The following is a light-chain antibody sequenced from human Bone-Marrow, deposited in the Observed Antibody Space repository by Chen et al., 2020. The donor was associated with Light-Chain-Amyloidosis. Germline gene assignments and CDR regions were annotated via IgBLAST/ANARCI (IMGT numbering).Light chain of an antibody. V-gene: IGKV3-20*01. J-gene: IGKJ4*01. CDR2: GSS. CDR3: QQYGTSPLT. Sequence: EIVLMQSPGTLSLSPGEGANLSCRASQTISSNYLTWYQQKFGQAPRLLIYGSSSRATGIPDRFTGSGSGTDFTLTINRLEPEDFAMYYCQQYGTSPLTFGGGIKVEIK. CDR1: QTISSNY.